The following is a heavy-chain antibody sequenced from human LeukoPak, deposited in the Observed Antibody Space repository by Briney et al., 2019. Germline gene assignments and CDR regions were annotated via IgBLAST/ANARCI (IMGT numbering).Heavy chain of an antibody. Sequence: APVKVSCKASGYTFTGYYMHWVRQAPGQGLEWMGRINPNSGGTNYAQKFQGRVTMTRDTSISTAYMELSRLRSDDTAVYYCARGEMVRGVQYNWFDPWGQGTLVTVSS. CDR3: ARGEMVRGVQYNWFDP. D-gene: IGHD3-10*01. J-gene: IGHJ5*02. CDR1: GYTFTGYY. CDR2: INPNSGGT. V-gene: IGHV1-2*06.